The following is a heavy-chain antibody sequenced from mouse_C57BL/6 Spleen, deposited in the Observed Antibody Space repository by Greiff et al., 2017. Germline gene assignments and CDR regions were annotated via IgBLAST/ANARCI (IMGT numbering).Heavy chain of an antibody. Sequence: EVKLMESGGGLVKPGGSLKLSCAASGFTFSDYGMHWVRQAPEKGLEWVAYISSGSSTIYYADTVKGRFTISRDNAKNTLFLQMTSLRSEDTAMYYGARRADNGSSFRYWYFMVGGTGTTVTVSS. J-gene: IGHJ1*03. CDR3: ARRADNGSSFRYWYFMV. CDR1: GFTFSDYG. CDR2: ISSGSSTI. V-gene: IGHV5-17*01. D-gene: IGHD1-1*01.